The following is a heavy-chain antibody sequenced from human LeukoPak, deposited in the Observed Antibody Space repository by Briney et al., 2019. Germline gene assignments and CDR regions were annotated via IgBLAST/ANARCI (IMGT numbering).Heavy chain of an antibody. J-gene: IGHJ3*02. Sequence: PGGSLRLSCAASGFTFSSYSMNWVRQAPGKGLEWVSSISSSGSYIYYADSVKGRFTISRDNAKNSLYLQMNSLRAEDTAVYYCARDQGDFWSGYQPDAFDIWGQGTMVTVSS. D-gene: IGHD3-3*01. CDR2: ISSSGSYI. CDR1: GFTFSSYS. CDR3: ARDQGDFWSGYQPDAFDI. V-gene: IGHV3-21*01.